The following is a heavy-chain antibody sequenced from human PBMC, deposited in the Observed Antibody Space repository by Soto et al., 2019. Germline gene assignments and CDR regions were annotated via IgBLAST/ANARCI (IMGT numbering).Heavy chain of an antibody. D-gene: IGHD2-21*01. J-gene: IGHJ4*02. CDR2: IRNKAHSYST. Sequence: PGGSLRLSCAVSGFTFGDHYIDWVRQAPGKGLEWVGRIRNKAHSYSTVYAASVKGRFTFSRDDSKNSVYLQMNSLRDDDTAVYYCARGRGYCGGTNCYLDYWGQGALVTVSS. CDR1: GFTFGDHY. CDR3: ARGRGYCGGTNCYLDY. V-gene: IGHV3-72*01.